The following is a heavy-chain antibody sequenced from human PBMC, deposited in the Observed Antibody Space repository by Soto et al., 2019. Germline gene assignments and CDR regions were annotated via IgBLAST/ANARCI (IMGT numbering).Heavy chain of an antibody. Sequence: GRSLRLSCAASGFTFSNYAMTWVRQAPGKGLEWVSVISADGGNPYYRDSVKGRFTISKDNGKNTLYLQMNDLRYEDTAVYYCARLPGPLVSVLYIYPVDARETPSDVDVWGQGTSVTVSS. CDR2: ISADGGNP. J-gene: IGHJ6*02. D-gene: IGHD2-21*02. V-gene: IGHV3-23*01. CDR1: GFTFSNYA. CDR3: ARLPGPLVSVLYIYPVDARETPSDVDV.